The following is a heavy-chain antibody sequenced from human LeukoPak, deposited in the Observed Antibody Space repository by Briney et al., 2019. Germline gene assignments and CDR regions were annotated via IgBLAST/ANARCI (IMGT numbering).Heavy chain of an antibody. D-gene: IGHD5-18*01. CDR2: ISSSGSTI. Sequence: GGSLRLSCAASGFTFSSYEMNWVRQAPGKGLEWVSYISSSGSTIYYADSVKGRFTISRDNAKNSLYLQMNSLRAEDTAVYYCARQALRRGYSYGYYQSYYYCMDVWGKGTTVTISS. J-gene: IGHJ6*03. V-gene: IGHV3-48*03. CDR3: ARQALRRGYSYGYYQSYYYCMDV. CDR1: GFTFSSYE.